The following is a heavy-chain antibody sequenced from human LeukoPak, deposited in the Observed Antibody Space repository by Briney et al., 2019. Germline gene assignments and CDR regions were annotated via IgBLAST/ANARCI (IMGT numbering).Heavy chain of an antibody. CDR2: ISSSSSTI. D-gene: IGHD2-15*01. CDR3: ATSDCSGGSCPHLHYYGMDV. J-gene: IGHJ6*02. CDR1: GFTFSSYS. V-gene: IGHV3-48*01. Sequence: GGSLRLSCAASGFTFSSYSMNWVRQAPGKGLEWVSYISSSSSTIYYADSVKGRFTISRDNAKNSLYLQMNSLRAEDTAVYYCATSDCSGGSCPHLHYYGMDVWGQGTTVTVSS.